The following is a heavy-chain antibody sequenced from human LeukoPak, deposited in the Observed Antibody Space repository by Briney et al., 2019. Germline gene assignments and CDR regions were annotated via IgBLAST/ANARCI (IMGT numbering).Heavy chain of an antibody. CDR2: INWNGGRT. D-gene: IGHD3-10*01. CDR3: ARRTPGESHAFDI. V-gene: IGHV3-20*01. CDR1: GISLDDYG. J-gene: IGHJ3*02. Sequence: PGRSLRLSCAASGISLDDYGFSWVRQAPGKGLEWVSGINWNGGRTGYADSVKGRFTISRDNVKNSLYLQMNSLRAEDTALYHCARRTPGESHAFDIWGQGTMVTVSS.